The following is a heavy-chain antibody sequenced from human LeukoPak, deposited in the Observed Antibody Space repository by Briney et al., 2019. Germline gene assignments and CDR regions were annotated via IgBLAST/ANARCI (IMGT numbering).Heavy chain of an antibody. CDR1: GGSISRSNYY. D-gene: IGHD4-11*01. J-gene: IGHJ4*02. V-gene: IGHV4-39*01. CDR2: IHSTGST. Sequence: PSETLSLTCTVSGGSISRSNYYWGWIRQPPGKGLEWIGSIHSTGSTYSNPSLSSRVTISVDTSKNQFSLKLSSVTAADTAVYYCARMGKDYSHRLYYFDYWGQGTLVTVSS. CDR3: ARMGKDYSHRLYYFDY.